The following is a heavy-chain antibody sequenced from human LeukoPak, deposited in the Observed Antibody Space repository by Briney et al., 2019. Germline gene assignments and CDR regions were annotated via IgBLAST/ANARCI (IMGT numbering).Heavy chain of an antibody. CDR3: ARHRENYYESSHMGFDP. CDR2: ISSSGRT. D-gene: IGHD3-22*01. V-gene: IGHV4-59*08. J-gene: IGHJ5*02. Sequence: SETLSLTCTVSGDSISRYYWSWIRQPPGKGLEWIGYISSSGRTTYNPALKSRVTISADTSHTQFSLSLTSATAADTAVYYCARHRENYYESSHMGFDPWGQGTLVIVSS. CDR1: GDSISRYY.